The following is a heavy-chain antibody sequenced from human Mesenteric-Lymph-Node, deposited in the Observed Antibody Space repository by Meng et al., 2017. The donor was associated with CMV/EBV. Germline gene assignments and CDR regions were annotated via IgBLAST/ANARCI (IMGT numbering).Heavy chain of an antibody. Sequence: ASVKVSCKASGYTFTDSYMHWVRQAPGQGLEWMGWINPGSGGTNYAQRFQGRVTMTRDTSISTVYMEMYRLRPDDTAMYYCARGYCGGDCYGNFRSGWFHPWGQGTLVTVSS. J-gene: IGHJ5*02. CDR1: GYTFTDSY. D-gene: IGHD2-21*01. CDR2: INPGSGGT. V-gene: IGHV1-2*02. CDR3: ARGYCGGDCYGNFRSGWFHP.